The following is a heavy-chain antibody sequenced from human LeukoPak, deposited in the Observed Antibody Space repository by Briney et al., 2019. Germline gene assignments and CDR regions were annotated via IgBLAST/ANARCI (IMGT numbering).Heavy chain of an antibody. D-gene: IGHD2-21*02. CDR2: ISYDGSNK. CDR1: GFTFSSYG. Sequence: GGSLRLSCAASGFTFSSYGMHWVRQAPGKGLEWVAVISYDGSNKYYADSVKGRFTISRDNSKNTLYLQMNSLRAEDTAVYYCAKSRVVATAIPCCWFDPWGQGTLVTVSS. J-gene: IGHJ5*02. V-gene: IGHV3-30*18. CDR3: AKSRVVATAIPCCWFDP.